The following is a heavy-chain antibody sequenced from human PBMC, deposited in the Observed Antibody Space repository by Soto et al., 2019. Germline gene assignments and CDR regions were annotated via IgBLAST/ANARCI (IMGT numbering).Heavy chain of an antibody. CDR3: APKLELEY. V-gene: IGHV3-48*02. J-gene: IGHJ4*02. Sequence: ESGGGLVQPGGSLRLSCDASGFTFSSYTMNWVRQAPGKGLEWVSYISSGSGAIYYADSVKGRFTVSRDNAKNSLFLQMNSLRDDDTAVYYCAPKLELEYWGQGALVTVSS. CDR1: GFTFSSYT. D-gene: IGHD1-7*01. CDR2: ISSGSGAI.